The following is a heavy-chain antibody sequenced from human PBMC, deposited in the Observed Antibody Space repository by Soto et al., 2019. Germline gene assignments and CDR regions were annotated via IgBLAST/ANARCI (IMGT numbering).Heavy chain of an antibody. CDR3: SRDTSDYGMHV. J-gene: IGHJ6*02. D-gene: IGHD3-16*01. V-gene: IGHV3-33*01. CDR2: IWYDGSNT. CDR1: GFTCSSYG. Sequence: QVQRVESGGGVVQPGRSLRLSCAAAGFTCSSYGMHWVRQAPGKGLGWVAVIWYDGSNTYYADSVKGRFTISRDNSKNTPYLQLNSLRAEDTDVYYCSRDTSDYGMHVWGQGTTVTVS.